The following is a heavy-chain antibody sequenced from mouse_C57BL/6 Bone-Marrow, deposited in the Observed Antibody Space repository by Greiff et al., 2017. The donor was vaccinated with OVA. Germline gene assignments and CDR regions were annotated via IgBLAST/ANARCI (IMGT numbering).Heavy chain of an antibody. D-gene: IGHD6-2*01. J-gene: IGHJ2*01. V-gene: IGHV1-82*01. CDR1: GYAFSSSW. CDR2: IYPGDGDT. Sequence: QVQLKQSGAELVRPGASVKLSCKASGYAFSSSWMNWVKQRPGKGLEWIGRIYPGDGDTNYNGKFKGKATLTADKSSSTAYMQLSSLTSEDSAVYFCVVNFDYWGQGTTLTVSS. CDR3: VVNFDY.